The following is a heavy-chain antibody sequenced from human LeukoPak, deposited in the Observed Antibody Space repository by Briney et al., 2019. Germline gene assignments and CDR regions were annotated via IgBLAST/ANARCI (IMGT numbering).Heavy chain of an antibody. D-gene: IGHD3-22*01. Sequence: PSETLSFTCTVSGGSISSYYWSWIRQPAGKGLEWIGRIYTSGSTNYNPSLKSRVTMSVDTSKNQFSLKLSSVTAADTAVYYCARSRGNYYDSSGYQGYFDYWGQGTLVTVSS. CDR3: ARSRGNYYDSSGYQGYFDY. J-gene: IGHJ4*02. CDR2: IYTSGST. V-gene: IGHV4-4*07. CDR1: GGSISSYY.